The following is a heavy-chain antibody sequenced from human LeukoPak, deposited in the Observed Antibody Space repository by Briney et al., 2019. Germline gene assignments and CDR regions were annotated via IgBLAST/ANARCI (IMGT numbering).Heavy chain of an antibody. CDR1: GYTFTSNA. D-gene: IGHD2-2*01. V-gene: IGHV1-3*01. J-gene: IGHJ4*02. Sequence: GASVKVSCKASGYTFTSNAMHWVRQAPGQRLEWMGWINAGNGNTKYSQKFQGRVTITRDTSASTAYMELSSLRSEDTAVYYCARAIVYQLLFDYWGQGTLVTVSS. CDR3: ARAIVYQLLFDY. CDR2: INAGNGNT.